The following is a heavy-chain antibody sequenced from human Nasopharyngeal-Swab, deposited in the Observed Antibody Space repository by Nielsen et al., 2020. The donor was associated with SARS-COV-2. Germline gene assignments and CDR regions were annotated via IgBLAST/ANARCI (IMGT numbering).Heavy chain of an antibody. J-gene: IGHJ4*02. CDR2: IHRGGTT. V-gene: IGHV4-4*02. CDR3: ANVRVASAGTFDF. Sequence: VRQAPGKGPEWIGEIHRGGTTNYNPSLESRVTISLDKSKNQFSLRLNSVTAADTAVYYCANVRVASAGTFDFWGLGTLVTDSS. D-gene: IGHD6-13*01.